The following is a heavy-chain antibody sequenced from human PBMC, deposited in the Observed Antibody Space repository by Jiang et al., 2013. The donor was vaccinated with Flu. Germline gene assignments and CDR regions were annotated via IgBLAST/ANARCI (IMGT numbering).Heavy chain of an antibody. J-gene: IGHJ5*02. CDR1: GYSFTSYW. Sequence: SLRISCKGSGYSFTSYWISWVRQMPGKGLEWMGRIDPSDSYTNYSPSFQGHVTISADKSISTAYLQWSSLKASDTAMYYCARLEQFSVWLPHNWFDPWGQGTLVTVSS. CDR2: IDPSDSYT. V-gene: IGHV5-10-1*01. CDR3: ARLEQFSVWLPHNWFDP. D-gene: IGHD6-19*01.